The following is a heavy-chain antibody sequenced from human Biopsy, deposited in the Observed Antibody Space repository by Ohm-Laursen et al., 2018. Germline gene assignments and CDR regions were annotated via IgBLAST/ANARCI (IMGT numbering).Heavy chain of an antibody. D-gene: IGHD4-11*01. J-gene: IGHJ6*02. V-gene: IGHV4-4*07. CDR3: ARDSGILNYGNFKYYHYYGMDV. CDR1: GGSLSSYY. Sequence: SDTLSLTCTVSGGSLSSYYWSWIRQPAGKGLEWIGRIYSSGSTNYNPSLKSRVTLSMDTSKRQFSLKLSFVTAADTAVHYCARDSGILNYGNFKYYHYYGMDVWGQGTKVTVSS. CDR2: IYSSGST.